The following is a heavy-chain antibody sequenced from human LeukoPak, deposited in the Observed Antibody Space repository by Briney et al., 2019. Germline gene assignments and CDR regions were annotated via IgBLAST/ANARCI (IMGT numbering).Heavy chain of an antibody. V-gene: IGHV4-34*01. CDR2: INHSGST. CDR1: GGSFSGYY. D-gene: IGHD2-2*01. J-gene: IGHJ6*02. Sequence: SETLSLTCAVYGGSFSGYYWSWIRQPPGKGLEWIGEINHSGSTNYNPPLKSRVTISVDTSKNQFSLKLSSVTAADTAVYYCARGPDIVVVPAASPNYYYGMDVWGQGTTVTVSS. CDR3: ARGPDIVVVPAASPNYYYGMDV.